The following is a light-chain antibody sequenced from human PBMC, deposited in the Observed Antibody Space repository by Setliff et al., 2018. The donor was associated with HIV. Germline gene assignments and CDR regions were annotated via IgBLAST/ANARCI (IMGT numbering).Light chain of an antibody. CDR3: QQYGSSPLT. V-gene: IGKV3-20*01. Sequence: EIVLTQSPGTMSLSPGERATLSCRASQNIPRRYLAGYQQKPGQAPRLLISGASSRATGVPGRFSGSGSGRDFVLTITRLEPEDFAVYYCQQYGSSPLTFGGGTKVDIK. CDR1: QNIPRRY. J-gene: IGKJ4*01. CDR2: GAS.